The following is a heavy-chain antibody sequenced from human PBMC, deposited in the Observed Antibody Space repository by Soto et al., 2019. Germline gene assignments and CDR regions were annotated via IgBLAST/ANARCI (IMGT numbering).Heavy chain of an antibody. V-gene: IGHV3-30*18. CDR3: AKWEGGSGSYYAFDI. Sequence: GGSLRLSCAASGFTFSSYGMHWVRQAPGKGLEWVAVISYDGSNKYYADSVKGRFTISRDNSKNTLYLQMNSLRAEDTAVYYCAKWEGGSGSYYAFDIWGQGTMVTVSS. J-gene: IGHJ3*02. CDR1: GFTFSSYG. D-gene: IGHD3-10*01. CDR2: ISYDGSNK.